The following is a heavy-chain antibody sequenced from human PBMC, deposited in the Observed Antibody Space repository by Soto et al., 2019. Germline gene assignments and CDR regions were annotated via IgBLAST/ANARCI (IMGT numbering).Heavy chain of an antibody. Sequence: SETLSLTCTVSGCSISSGGYYWSWIRQHPGKGLEWIGYIYYSGSTYYNPSLKSRVTISVDTSKNQFSLKLSSVTAADTAVYYCARNRFPHYYDSSGYFVPALWGQGTLVTVSS. CDR1: GCSISSGGYY. CDR3: ARNRFPHYYDSSGYFVPAL. CDR2: IYYSGST. V-gene: IGHV4-31*03. D-gene: IGHD3-22*01. J-gene: IGHJ4*02.